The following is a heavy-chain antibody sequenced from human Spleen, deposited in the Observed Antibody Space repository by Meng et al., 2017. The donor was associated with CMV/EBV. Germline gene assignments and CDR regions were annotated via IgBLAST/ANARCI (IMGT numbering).Heavy chain of an antibody. D-gene: IGHD7-27*01. V-gene: IGHV1-18*04. J-gene: IGHJ4*02. CDR1: GSTFTSHG. CDR2: ISPSIGST. Sequence: VSCRASGSTFTSHGITWVRQAPGHGLEWMGWISPSIGSTNYAQKLEDRVTMTTDRSTTTAYLELRSLRYDDTAVYFCARGTGIFDYWGQGTLVTVSS. CDR3: ARGTGIFDY.